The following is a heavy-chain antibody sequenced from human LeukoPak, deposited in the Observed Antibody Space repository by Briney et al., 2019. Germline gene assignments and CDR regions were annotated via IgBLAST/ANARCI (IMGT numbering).Heavy chain of an antibody. CDR3: ARDPTYYDFWSGHSHDAFDI. CDR2: IIPIFGTA. J-gene: IGHJ3*02. D-gene: IGHD3-3*01. CDR1: GGTFSSYA. Sequence: ASVKVSCKASGGTFSSYAISWVRQAPGQGLEWMGGIIPIFGTANYAQKFQGRVTITADESTSTAYMELSSLRSEDTAVYYCARDPTYYDFWSGHSHDAFDIWGQGTMVTVSS. V-gene: IGHV1-69*13.